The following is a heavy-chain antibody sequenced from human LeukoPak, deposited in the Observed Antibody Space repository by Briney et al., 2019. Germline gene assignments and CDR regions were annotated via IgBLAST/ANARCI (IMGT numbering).Heavy chain of an antibody. V-gene: IGHV4-59*08. CDR1: GGSISSYY. Sequence: PSETLSLTCTVSGGSISSYYWSWIRQPPGKGLEWIGYIYYSGSTNYNPSLKSRVTISVDTSKNHFSLKLSSVPAADTAVYYCARGEEMATIKLLRDWGQGTLVTVSS. CDR2: IYYSGST. J-gene: IGHJ4*02. CDR3: ARGEEMATIKLLRD. D-gene: IGHD5-24*01.